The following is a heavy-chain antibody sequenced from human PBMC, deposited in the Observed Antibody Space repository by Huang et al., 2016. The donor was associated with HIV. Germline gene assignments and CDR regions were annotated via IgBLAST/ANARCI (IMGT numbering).Heavy chain of an antibody. J-gene: IGHJ3*02. Sequence: QVQLQQWGAGLLKTSETLSLTCAVYGGSFSGYYWSGIRPPPGKGVAWIGEINHSGSTNSHPSLKVRVTISLDTSKTQFSLKLNSVTAADTAVYYCARGPDYYDSSGREAFDIWGQGTMVTVSS. CDR3: ARGPDYYDSSGREAFDI. CDR2: INHSGST. V-gene: IGHV4-34*01. CDR1: GGSFSGYY. D-gene: IGHD3-22*01.